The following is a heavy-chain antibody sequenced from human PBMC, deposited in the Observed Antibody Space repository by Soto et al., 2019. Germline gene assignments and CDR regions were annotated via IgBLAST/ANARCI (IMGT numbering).Heavy chain of an antibody. CDR3: ARDKETMVRGVIGY. J-gene: IGHJ4*02. CDR1: GFTFSSYG. V-gene: IGHV3-30*03. CDR2: ISYDGSNK. D-gene: IGHD3-10*01. Sequence: GGSLRLSCAASGFTFSSYGMHWVRQAPGKGLEWVAVISYDGSNKYYADSVKGRFTISRDNSKNTLYLQMNSLRAEDTAVYYCARDKETMVRGVIGYWGQGTLVTVSS.